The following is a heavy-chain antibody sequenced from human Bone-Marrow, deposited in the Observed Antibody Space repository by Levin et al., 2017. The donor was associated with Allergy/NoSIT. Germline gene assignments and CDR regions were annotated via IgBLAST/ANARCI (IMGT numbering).Heavy chain of an antibody. Sequence: SGGSLRLSCAASGFAFSTYWMTWVRQAPGEGLEWVANIKQDGSERHYVESVKGRFTISRDIAKNSLYLEMNDLRAEDAAVYHCARLRGSYSAFDMWGQGTLVTVSS. V-gene: IGHV3-7*01. CDR3: ARLRGSYSAFDM. J-gene: IGHJ3*02. CDR2: IKQDGSER. CDR1: GFAFSTYW. D-gene: IGHD3-10*01.